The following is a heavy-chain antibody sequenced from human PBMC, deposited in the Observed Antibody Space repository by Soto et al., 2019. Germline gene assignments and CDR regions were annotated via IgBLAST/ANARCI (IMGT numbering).Heavy chain of an antibody. CDR1: GYTFTSYG. CDR2: ISAYNGNT. V-gene: IGHV1-18*01. J-gene: IGHJ5*02. CDR3: ARVIPGIAKSNWFDP. D-gene: IGHD2-21*01. Sequence: GASVKVSCKASGYTFTSYGISWVRQAPGQGLEWMGWISAYNGNTNYAQKLQGRVTMTTDTSTSTAYMELRSLRSDDTAVYYCARVIPGIAKSNWFDPWGQGTLVTVSS.